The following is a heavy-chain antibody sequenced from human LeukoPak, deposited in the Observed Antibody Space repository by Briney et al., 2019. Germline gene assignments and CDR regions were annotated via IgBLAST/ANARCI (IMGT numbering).Heavy chain of an antibody. Sequence: GGSLRLSCAASGFTFSSYAMYWVRQAPGKGLEWVAVISYDGSDKFYADSVKGRFTISRDSSKNTLYLQMNSLRAEDTAVYYCAKGNSSSWWDYWGQGTLVTVSS. V-gene: IGHV3-30*04. D-gene: IGHD6-13*01. J-gene: IGHJ4*02. CDR3: AKGNSSSWWDY. CDR1: GFTFSSYA. CDR2: ISYDGSDK.